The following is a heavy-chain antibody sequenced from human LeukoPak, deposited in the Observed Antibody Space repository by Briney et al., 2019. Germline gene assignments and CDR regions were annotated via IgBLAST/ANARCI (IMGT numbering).Heavy chain of an antibody. CDR2: IKQEGSEK. J-gene: IGHJ4*02. CDR1: GFTFSRYW. V-gene: IGHV3-7*04. Sequence: PGGSLRLSCAASGFTFSRYWMAWVRQAPGKGVEWVANIKQEGSEKYYVDSVRGRFTISRDNAKNSLSLQMDSLRVEDTALYYCARGEYGSGSYHIDYWGQGTLVTVSS. D-gene: IGHD3-10*01. CDR3: ARGEYGSGSYHIDY.